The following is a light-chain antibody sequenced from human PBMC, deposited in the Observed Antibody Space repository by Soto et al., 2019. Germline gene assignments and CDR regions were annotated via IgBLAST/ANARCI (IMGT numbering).Light chain of an antibody. CDR2: DVT. J-gene: IGLJ1*01. Sequence: QSVLTQPASVSGSPGQSVTISCTGTSSDVGGYAYVSWYQHHPGKAPKLVIYDVTYRPSGVSDRFSGSKSANTASLTISGLQAEDEADYYCSSYTSSSTYVFGTGTKLTVL. CDR3: SSYTSSSTYV. CDR1: SSDVGGYAY. V-gene: IGLV2-14*01.